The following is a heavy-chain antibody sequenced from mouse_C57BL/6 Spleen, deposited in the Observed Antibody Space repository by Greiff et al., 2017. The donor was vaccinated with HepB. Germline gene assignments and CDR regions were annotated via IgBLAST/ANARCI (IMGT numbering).Heavy chain of an antibody. D-gene: IGHD2-2*01. Sequence: EVKLMESGGGLVKPGGSLKLSCAASGFTFSDYGMHWVRQAPEKGLEWVAYISSGSSTIYYADTVKGRFTISRDNAKNTLFLQMTSLRSEDTAMYYCARGGLRRFDYWGQGTTLTVSS. CDR3: ARGGLRRFDY. CDR2: ISSGSSTI. V-gene: IGHV5-17*01. CDR1: GFTFSDYG. J-gene: IGHJ2*01.